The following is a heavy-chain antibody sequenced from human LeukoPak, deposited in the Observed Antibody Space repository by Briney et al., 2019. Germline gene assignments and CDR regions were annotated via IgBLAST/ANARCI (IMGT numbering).Heavy chain of an antibody. D-gene: IGHD5-12*01. CDR2: ISYSGST. J-gene: IGHJ2*01. V-gene: IGHV4-59*08. Sequence: SETLSLTCTVSGGSISSYYWSWLRQPPGKRLEWIGYISYSGSTDYNPSLKSRITLSVDTPKIRLSLKLSSVAAADTAVYYCARKSSRGGFNGYDFWYFDLWGRGTLVTVSS. CDR1: GGSISSYY. CDR3: ARKSSRGGFNGYDFWYFDL.